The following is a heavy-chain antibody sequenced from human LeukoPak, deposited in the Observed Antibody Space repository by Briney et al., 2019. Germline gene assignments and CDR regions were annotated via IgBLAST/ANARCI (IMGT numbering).Heavy chain of an antibody. CDR3: ARGGQGLARTRYFDL. J-gene: IGHJ2*01. Sequence: ASVKVSCKASGYTFTSYAMQWVRQAPGQRLEWMGWINAGNGNTKYSQKFQGRVTITRDTSASTAYMELSSLRSEDTAVYYCARGGQGLARTRYFDLWGRGTLVTVSS. CDR1: GYTFTSYA. V-gene: IGHV1-3*01. CDR2: INAGNGNT. D-gene: IGHD1-14*01.